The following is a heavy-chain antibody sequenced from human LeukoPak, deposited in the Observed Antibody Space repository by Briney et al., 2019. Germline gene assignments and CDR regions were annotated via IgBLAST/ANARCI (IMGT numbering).Heavy chain of an antibody. V-gene: IGHV1-46*01. CDR2: INPSGGST. Sequence: PGASVKVSCKASGYTFTSYYMHWVRQDPGQGLEWMGIINPSGGSTSYAQKFQGRVTMTRDTSTSTVYMELSSLRSEDTAVYYCARSRITMVRGVIRGSYFDYWGQGTLVTVSS. CDR1: GYTFTSYY. D-gene: IGHD3-10*01. CDR3: ARSRITMVRGVIRGSYFDY. J-gene: IGHJ4*02.